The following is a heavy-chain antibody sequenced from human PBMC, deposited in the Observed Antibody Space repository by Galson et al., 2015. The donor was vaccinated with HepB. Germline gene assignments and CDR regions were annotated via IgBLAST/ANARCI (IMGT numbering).Heavy chain of an antibody. J-gene: IGHJ4*02. V-gene: IGHV3-7*03. CDR3: AKGGPYGSGIYLLDY. D-gene: IGHD3-10*01. CDR1: GFKFSDYW. Sequence: LRLSCAVSGFKFSDYWMSWVRQAPGKGPEWVANIKSDGSEKHYVESVEGRLTISRDDAKNSLYLQMNSLTAEDTALYYCAKGGPYGSGIYLLDYWGQGTLVTVSS. CDR2: IKSDGSEK.